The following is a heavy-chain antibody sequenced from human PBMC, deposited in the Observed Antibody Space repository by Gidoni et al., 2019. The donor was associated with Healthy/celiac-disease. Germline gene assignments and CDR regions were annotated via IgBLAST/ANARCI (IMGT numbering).Heavy chain of an antibody. J-gene: IGHJ4*02. Sequence: QVQLVQSGAEVKKPGASVKVSCQASGYTFTGSYMHWWRQAPGQGLEWMGWINPNSGGTNYAQKFQGRVTMTRDTSISTAYMELSRLRSDDTAVYYCAREIVVVVAAALEKITPFDYWGQGTLVTVSS. D-gene: IGHD2-15*01. CDR3: AREIVVVVAAALEKITPFDY. V-gene: IGHV1-2*02. CDR1: GYTFTGSY. CDR2: INPNSGGT.